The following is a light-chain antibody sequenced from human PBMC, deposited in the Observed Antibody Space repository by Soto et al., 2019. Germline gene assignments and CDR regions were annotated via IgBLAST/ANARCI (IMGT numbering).Light chain of an antibody. CDR2: AAS. Sequence: DIQMTQSPSSLSASVGDRVTMTCRASQDIGINLGWFQQKPGKAPNLLIFAASTLRSGVPSRFSGSGSGTDFTLTISSLQREDFATYHCQQSYSAPLTFGQGTKVDIK. CDR1: QDIGIN. CDR3: QQSYSAPLT. J-gene: IGKJ1*01. V-gene: IGKV1-39*01.